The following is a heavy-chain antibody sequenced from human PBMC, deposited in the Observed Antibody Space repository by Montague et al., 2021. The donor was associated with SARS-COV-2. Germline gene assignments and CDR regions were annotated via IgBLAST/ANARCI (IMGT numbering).Heavy chain of an antibody. CDR2: INHSGST. D-gene: IGHD3-22*01. CDR3: ARAIVDVTMMVVVMTGVEHYFDF. V-gene: IGHV4-34*01. Sequence: SETLSLTCAVYGGSFSGYYWCWISQPPQKGLEWIGDINHSGSTNYNTSLKSRGSISVDTSKNQFSLKLSSVTAADKAVYYCARAIVDVTMMVVVMTGVEHYFDFWGQGTLVTVSS. J-gene: IGHJ4*02. CDR1: GGSFSGYY.